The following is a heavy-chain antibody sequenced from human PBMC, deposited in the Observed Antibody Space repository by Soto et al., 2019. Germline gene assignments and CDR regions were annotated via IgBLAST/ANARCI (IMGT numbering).Heavy chain of an antibody. V-gene: IGHV3-7*01. J-gene: IGHJ3*02. D-gene: IGHD1-7*01. CDR2: IKQDGSEK. CDR3: ARVGILDLYDAFDI. CDR1: GFAFSSYW. Sequence: EVQLVESGGGLVQPGGSLRLSCAASGFAFSSYWMSWVRQAPGKGLEWVASIKQDGSEKYYMDSVKGRFTISRDSAKNSLYLQMNSLRAEDTAVYYCARVGILDLYDAFDIWGQGTMVTVSS.